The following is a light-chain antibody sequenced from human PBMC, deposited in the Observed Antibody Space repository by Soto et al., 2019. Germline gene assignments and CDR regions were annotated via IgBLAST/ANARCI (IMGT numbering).Light chain of an antibody. CDR2: GGS. V-gene: IGKV3D-15*01. CDR1: QSVSST. Sequence: EIMITHSPSALSVSPGEGATLSSRASQSVSSTLAWHQQRPGQAPRLLIYGGSTRATRVPARFSGGGSGTAFTLTISSLQSEDFAVYYCQEYSNWPWRFGQVTKVDIK. J-gene: IGKJ1*01. CDR3: QEYSNWPWR.